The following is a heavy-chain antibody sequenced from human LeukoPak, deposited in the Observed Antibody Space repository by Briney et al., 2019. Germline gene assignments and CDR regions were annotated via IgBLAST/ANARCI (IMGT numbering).Heavy chain of an antibody. Sequence: GGSLRLSCAASGFTFSSYWMSWLRQAPGKGLEWVANIKQDGSEKYYVDSVKGRFTIYRDNAKNSLYLQMNSLRAEDTAVYYCARNGYYYDSSGANFDYWGQGTLVTVSS. D-gene: IGHD3-22*01. CDR1: GFTFSSYW. CDR2: IKQDGSEK. CDR3: ARNGYYYDSSGANFDY. J-gene: IGHJ4*02. V-gene: IGHV3-7*01.